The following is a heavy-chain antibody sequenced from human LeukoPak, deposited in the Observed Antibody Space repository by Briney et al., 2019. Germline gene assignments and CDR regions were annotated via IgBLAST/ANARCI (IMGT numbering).Heavy chain of an antibody. CDR2: IYYSGST. D-gene: IGHD5-18*01. CDR1: GGSISSYY. J-gene: IGHJ4*02. CDR3: ARGRYSYYLDY. Sequence: SETLSLTCTVSGGSISSYYWSWIRQPPGKGLEWIGYIYYSGSTNYNPSLKSRVTISVDTSKNQFSLKLSSVTAADTAVYYCARGRYSYYLDYWGQGTLVTVSS. V-gene: IGHV4-59*01.